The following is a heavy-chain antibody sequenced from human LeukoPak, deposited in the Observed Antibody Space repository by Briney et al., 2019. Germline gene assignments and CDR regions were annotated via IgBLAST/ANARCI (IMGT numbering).Heavy chain of an antibody. D-gene: IGHD6-13*01. CDR2: INHNEFT. Sequence: SETLSLTCAVYGGSFTTYYWSWIRQPPGKGLEWIGEINHNEFTNYNPSLKNRVTITIDTSKNQFSLKLTSVTAADTALYYCARDLYSSRTNDAFVIWGQGTMVTVSS. CDR1: GGSFTTYY. CDR3: ARDLYSSRTNDAFVI. J-gene: IGHJ3*02. V-gene: IGHV4-34*01.